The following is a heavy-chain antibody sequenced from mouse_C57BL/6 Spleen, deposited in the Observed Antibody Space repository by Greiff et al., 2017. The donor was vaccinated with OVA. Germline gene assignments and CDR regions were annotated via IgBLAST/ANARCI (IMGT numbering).Heavy chain of an antibody. J-gene: IGHJ4*01. D-gene: IGHD1-1*01. CDR1: GFTFSSYA. CDR2: ISDGGSYT. CDR3: ARDRNYEMDY. V-gene: IGHV5-4*01. Sequence: EVKLEESGGGLVKPGGSLKLSCAASGFTFSSYAMSWVRQTPEKRLEWVATISDGGSYTYYPDNVKGRFTISRDNAKNNLYLQMSHLKSEDTAMYYCARDRNYEMDYWGQGTSVTVSS.